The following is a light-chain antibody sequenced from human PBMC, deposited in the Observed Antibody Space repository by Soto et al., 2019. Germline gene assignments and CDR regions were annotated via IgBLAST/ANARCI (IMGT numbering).Light chain of an antibody. CDR3: QQYSTSRLT. V-gene: IGKV3-20*01. Sequence: EIVLTQSPGTLPLSPGERATLSCRASQSVTSSYLAWYQQKPGQAPRLLISGASSRATGIPDRFSGSGSGTEFTLTISRLEPEDFAVYYCQQYSTSRLTFGGGTKVEIK. CDR2: GAS. J-gene: IGKJ4*01. CDR1: QSVTSSY.